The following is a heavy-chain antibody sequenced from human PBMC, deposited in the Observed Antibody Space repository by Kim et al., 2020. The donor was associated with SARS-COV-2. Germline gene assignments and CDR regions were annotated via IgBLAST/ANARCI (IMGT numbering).Heavy chain of an antibody. CDR1: GFSFSNYA. CDR3: ARDGTLYRLGSYFDY. D-gene: IGHD3-16*01. V-gene: IGHV3-21*01. J-gene: IGHJ4*01. CDR2: ISSNGSTI. Sequence: GGSLRLSCVASGFSFSNYAMNWIGQRPGKGLEWVSSISSNGSTIYYADSLKGRFTISRDNAKNSLYLQINSLRAEDTAVYYCARDGTLYRLGSYFDYWG.